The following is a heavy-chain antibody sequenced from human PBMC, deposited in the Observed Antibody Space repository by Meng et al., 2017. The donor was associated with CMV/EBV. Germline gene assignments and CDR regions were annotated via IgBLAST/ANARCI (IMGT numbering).Heavy chain of an antibody. D-gene: IGHD5-18*01. CDR1: GGSISSSSYY. Sequence: SETLSLTGTVPGGSISSSSYYWGWIRQPPGKGLEWIGSIYYSGSTYYNPSLTSRVTISVDTSKNQFSLKLSSVTAADTAVYYCAREGYSYGDYYYGMDVWGQGTTVTVSS. V-gene: IGHV4-39*07. CDR3: AREGYSYGDYYYGMDV. CDR2: IYYSGST. J-gene: IGHJ6*02.